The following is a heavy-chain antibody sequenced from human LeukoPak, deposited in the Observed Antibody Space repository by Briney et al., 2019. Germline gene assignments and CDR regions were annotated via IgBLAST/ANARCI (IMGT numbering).Heavy chain of an antibody. CDR1: GFTFRSYS. V-gene: IGHV3-21*01. CDR3: ARDFHLPADYDSSGQLDY. CDR2: ISSSSSYI. Sequence: PGGSLRLSCAASGFTFRSYSMNWVRQAPGKGLEWVSSISSSSSYIYYADSVKGRFTTSRDNAKNSLYLQMNSLRAEDTAVYYCARDFHLPADYDSSGQLDYWGQGTLVTVSS. J-gene: IGHJ4*02. D-gene: IGHD3-22*01.